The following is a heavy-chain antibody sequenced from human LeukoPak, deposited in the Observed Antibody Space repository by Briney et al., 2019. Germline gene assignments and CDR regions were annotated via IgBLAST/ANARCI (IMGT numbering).Heavy chain of an antibody. J-gene: IGHJ4*02. CDR3: ASGVWGSYRYGA. CDR2: IYHSGST. Sequence: SETLSLTCTVSGYSISSGYYWGWIRQPPGKGLEWIGSIYHSGSTYYNPSLKSRVTISVDTSKNQFSLKLSSVTAADTAVYYCASGVWGSYRYGAWGQGTLVTVSS. CDR1: GYSISSGYY. V-gene: IGHV4-38-2*02. D-gene: IGHD3-16*02.